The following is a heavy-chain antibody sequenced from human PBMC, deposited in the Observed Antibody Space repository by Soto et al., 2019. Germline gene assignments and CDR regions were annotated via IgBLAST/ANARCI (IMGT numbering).Heavy chain of an antibody. J-gene: IGHJ5*02. CDR1: GDSVSRTY. CDR2: IYHTGGT. Sequence: SETLSLTCTVSGDSVSRTYWSWIRQPSGKGLEWMGYIYHTGGTDFNPSLRSRVTISMDTSKNQFSLKLSSVTAADTAVYYCARGANWFDPWGQGTLVTVSS. V-gene: IGHV4-59*02. CDR3: ARGANWFDP.